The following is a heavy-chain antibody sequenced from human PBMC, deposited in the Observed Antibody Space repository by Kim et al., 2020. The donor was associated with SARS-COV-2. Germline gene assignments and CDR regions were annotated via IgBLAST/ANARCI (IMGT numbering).Heavy chain of an antibody. CDR1: GYNFIDYH. CDR2: ITLSGGGT. V-gene: IGHV1-46*01. J-gene: IGHJ4*02. Sequence: ASVKVSCQSSGYNFIDYHIHWVRQAPGQGLELMGIITLSGGGTRYAQRFQDRVTMTRDTSTSTVYMELSSLRSDDTAIYFCTRASPQKFDYWGQGTLVTVSS. CDR3: TRASPQKFDY.